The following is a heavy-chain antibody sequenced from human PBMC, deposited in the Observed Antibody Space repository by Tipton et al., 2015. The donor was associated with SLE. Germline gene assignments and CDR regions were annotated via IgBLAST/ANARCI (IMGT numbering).Heavy chain of an antibody. CDR3: ARNEDYYGSGNYYDNWFDP. CDR2: IYYTGNS. V-gene: IGHV4-39*07. Sequence: TLSLTCTVSGGSISRSTFFWDWIRQPPGEGLEWIGTIYYTGNSYYNSSLKSRVTIFVDTSMNQFSLKLTSVTAADTVVYYCARNEDYYGSGNYYDNWFDPWGQGTLVTVSS. J-gene: IGHJ5*02. CDR1: GGSISRSTFF. D-gene: IGHD3-10*01.